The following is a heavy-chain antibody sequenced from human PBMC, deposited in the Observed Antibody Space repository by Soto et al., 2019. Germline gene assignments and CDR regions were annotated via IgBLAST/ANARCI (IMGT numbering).Heavy chain of an antibody. J-gene: IGHJ3*01. Sequence: QVQLIQSGAELKRPGSSVKVSCKASGDTFSSYSITWLRQAPGQRLEWMGGIIPIFAKPTYAQKFQGRVAITADDSTITVYVELTSLTSEDTAVYYCARGPGIWNYCSLWGQGTPLSVSS. CDR3: ARGPGIWNYCSL. D-gene: IGHD1-7*01. V-gene: IGHV1-69*01. CDR2: IIPIFAKP. CDR1: GDTFSSYS.